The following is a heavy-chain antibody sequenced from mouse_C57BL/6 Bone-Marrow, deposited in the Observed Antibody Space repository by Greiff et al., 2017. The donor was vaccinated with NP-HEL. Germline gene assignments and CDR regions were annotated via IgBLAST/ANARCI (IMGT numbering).Heavy chain of an antibody. J-gene: IGHJ4*01. D-gene: IGHD2-5*01. V-gene: IGHV5-16*01. CDR3: ARDSNYPYYAMDY. CDR1: GFTFSDYY. Sequence: EVNVVESEGGLVQPGSSMKLSCTASGFTFSDYYMAWVRQVPEKGLEWVANINYDGSSTYYLDSLKSRFIISRDNAKNILYLQMSSLKSEDTATYYCARDSNYPYYAMDYWGQGTSGTASP. CDR2: INYDGSST.